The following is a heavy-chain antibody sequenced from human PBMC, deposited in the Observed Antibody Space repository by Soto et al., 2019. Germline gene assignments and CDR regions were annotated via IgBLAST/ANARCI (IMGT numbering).Heavy chain of an antibody. CDR2: IWYDGSNK. Sequence: QVQLVESGGGVVQPGRSLRLSCAASGFDFSTYGMHWVRQAPGKGPEWVAVIWYDGSNKYYADSVRGRFIISRDNSKSGLFLQLNSHRTEDTAVYYCARAVGPFDYWGQGRLVTVSS. CDR1: GFDFSTYG. J-gene: IGHJ4*02. D-gene: IGHD1-26*01. CDR3: ARAVGPFDY. V-gene: IGHV3-33*01.